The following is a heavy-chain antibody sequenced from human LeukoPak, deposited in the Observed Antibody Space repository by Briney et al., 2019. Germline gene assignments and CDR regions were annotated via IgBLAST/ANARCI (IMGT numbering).Heavy chain of an antibody. D-gene: IGHD6-13*01. Sequence: SETLSLTCTVSGGSISSGSYYWSWIRQPAGKGLEWIGRIYTSGSTNYNPSLKSRVTISVDTSKTQFSLKLSSVTAADTAVYYCARDRWIAAAGRDYYYYMDVWGKGTTVTVSS. CDR3: ARDRWIAAAGRDYYYYMDV. V-gene: IGHV4-61*02. CDR2: IYTSGST. J-gene: IGHJ6*03. CDR1: GGSISSGSYY.